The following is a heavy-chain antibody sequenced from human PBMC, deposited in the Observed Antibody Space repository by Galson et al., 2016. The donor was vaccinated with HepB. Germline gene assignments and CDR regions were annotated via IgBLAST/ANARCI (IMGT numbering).Heavy chain of an antibody. CDR1: GDSVSSNSAG. CDR3: ARSYLLGRGFGS. J-gene: IGHJ4*02. Sequence: CAISGDSVSSNSAGWYWIRPSPSRGLEWLGRTYYRSQWHFDYAESVKSRITINPDTSKNQFSLHLNSVTPEDTAIYYCARSYLLGRGFGSWGQGTLVTVSS. V-gene: IGHV6-1*01. CDR2: TYYRSQWHF. D-gene: IGHD7-27*01.